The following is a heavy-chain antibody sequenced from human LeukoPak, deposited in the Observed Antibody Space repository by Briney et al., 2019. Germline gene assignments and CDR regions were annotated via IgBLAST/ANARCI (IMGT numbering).Heavy chain of an antibody. CDR3: ARSTPRTIVGVADPDY. CDR1: GGSITSTNY. V-gene: IGHV4-4*02. D-gene: IGHD3-3*01. CDR2: VNLQGST. J-gene: IGHJ4*02. Sequence: SETLSLTCGVSGGSITSTNYWTWVRQPPGKGLEWIGEVNLQGSTNYNPSLMGRVAISVDMSENHISLQLTSVTAADTAVYYCARSTPRTIVGVADPDYWGQGTLVTVSS.